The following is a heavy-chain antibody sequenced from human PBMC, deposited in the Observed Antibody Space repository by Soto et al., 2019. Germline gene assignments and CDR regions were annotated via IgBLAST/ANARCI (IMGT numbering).Heavy chain of an antibody. V-gene: IGHV3-53*01. Sequence: PGGSLRLSCAASGFTVSSNYMSWVRQAPGKGLEWVSVIYSGGSTYYADSVKGRFTISRDISKNTLYLQMNSLRAEDTAVYYCATARWFQPLPLDYWGQGTLVTVSS. CDR1: GFTVSSNY. CDR3: ATARWFQPLPLDY. D-gene: IGHD3-10*01. J-gene: IGHJ4*02. CDR2: IYSGGST.